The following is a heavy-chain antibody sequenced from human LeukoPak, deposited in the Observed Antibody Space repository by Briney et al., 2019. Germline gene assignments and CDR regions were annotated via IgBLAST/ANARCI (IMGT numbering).Heavy chain of an antibody. CDR1: GFTFSSYS. CDR2: ISGSGGST. D-gene: IGHD6-19*01. V-gene: IGHV3-23*01. CDR3: AKHGAVAGKGKYYFDY. Sequence: PGGSLRLSCAASGFTFSSYSMNWVRQAPGKGLEWVSSISGSGGSTYYADSVKGRLTISRDSSKNTLSLQMNSLGAEDTAVYYCAKHGAVAGKGKYYFDYWGLGILVTVSS. J-gene: IGHJ4*01.